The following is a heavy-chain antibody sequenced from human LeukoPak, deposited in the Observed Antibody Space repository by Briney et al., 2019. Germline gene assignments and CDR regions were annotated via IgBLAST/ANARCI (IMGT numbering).Heavy chain of an antibody. Sequence: PGGSLRLSCAASGFTFSSYGMHWVRQAPGKGLEWVAFIRYDGSNKYYADSVKGRFTISRDNSKNTLYLQMNSLRAEDTAVYYCARVGQQLPAFDIWGQGTMVTVSS. V-gene: IGHV3-30*02. CDR3: ARVGQQLPAFDI. CDR2: IRYDGSNK. CDR1: GFTFSSYG. D-gene: IGHD6-13*01. J-gene: IGHJ3*02.